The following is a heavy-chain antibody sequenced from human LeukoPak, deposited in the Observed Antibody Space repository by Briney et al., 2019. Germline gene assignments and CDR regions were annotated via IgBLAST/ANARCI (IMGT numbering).Heavy chain of an antibody. CDR2: VYLGDSST. J-gene: IGHJ4*02. CDR3: ATTRQPRTSDPFDY. CDR1: ATKFSNYW. Sequence: GASLKISCQASATKFSNYWIGWVRPMPGKGLEWMGLVYLGDSSTTYSPSFQGQVTLSADISIATAYLEWNSLKASDTAMYYCATTRQPRTSDPFDYWGQGTLVTVSS. D-gene: IGHD1-7*01. V-gene: IGHV5-51*01.